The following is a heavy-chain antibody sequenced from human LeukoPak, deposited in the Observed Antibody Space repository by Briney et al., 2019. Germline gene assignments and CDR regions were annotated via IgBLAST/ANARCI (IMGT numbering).Heavy chain of an antibody. Sequence: GGSLRLSCAASGFTFSDYSMNWVRQAPGKGLEWVSFISGRGSYIYYVESVKGLSTTSRDNAKNSVYLEMHRLRAEDTAVYYCAAYDSSGYVDYWGQGTLVTVSS. CDR1: GFTFSDYS. CDR3: AAYDSSGYVDY. CDR2: ISGRGSYI. D-gene: IGHD3-22*01. J-gene: IGHJ4*02. V-gene: IGHV3-21*01.